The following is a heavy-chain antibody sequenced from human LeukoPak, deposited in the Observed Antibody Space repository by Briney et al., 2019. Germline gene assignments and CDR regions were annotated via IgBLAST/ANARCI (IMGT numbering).Heavy chain of an antibody. J-gene: IGHJ6*03. CDR1: GFTFSSYA. Sequence: QAGGSLGLSCAASGFTFSSYAMSWVRQAPGKGLEWVSAISGSGGSTYYADSVKGRFTISRDNSKNTLYLQMNSLRAEDTAVYYCANTFGGSYYYYYMDVWGKGTTVTVSS. CDR3: ANTFGGSYYYYYMDV. CDR2: ISGSGGST. D-gene: IGHD3-16*01. V-gene: IGHV3-23*01.